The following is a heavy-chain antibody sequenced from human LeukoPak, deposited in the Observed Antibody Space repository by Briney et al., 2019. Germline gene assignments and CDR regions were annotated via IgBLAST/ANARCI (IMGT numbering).Heavy chain of an antibody. CDR3: ARGRGDGYNFDY. D-gene: IGHD5-24*01. CDR2: SYSSGST. CDR1: GGSISSGSDY. J-gene: IGHJ4*02. Sequence: SETLSLTCTVSGGSISSGSDYCSWIRQTAGKGLEWIGRSYSSGSTNYNPSLKSRVSISVDTSKNQFSLKLSSVTAADTAVYYCARGRGDGYNFDYWGQGTLVTVSS. V-gene: IGHV4-61*02.